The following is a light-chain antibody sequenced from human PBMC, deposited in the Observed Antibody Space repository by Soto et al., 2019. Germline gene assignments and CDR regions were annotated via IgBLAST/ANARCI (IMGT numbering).Light chain of an antibody. V-gene: IGKV3-20*01. Sequence: IGVTMSAATVSVYQGERATLSCRASQSITNNYLAWYQQKPGRAHRLLIYGASSRATGIPDRFSGSGSGTDFTLTISRLEPEDFTVYYCQQSASLLWT. J-gene: IGKJ1*01. CDR3: QQSASLLWT. CDR2: GAS. CDR1: QSITNNY.